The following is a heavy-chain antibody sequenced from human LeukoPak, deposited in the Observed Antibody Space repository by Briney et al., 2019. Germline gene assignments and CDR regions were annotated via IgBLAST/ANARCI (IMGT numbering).Heavy chain of an antibody. Sequence: PGGSLRLSCAASGFTFSDFAMHWVRQAPGKGLEWVALIQYDGSSKSYADSVKGRFTVSRDNSRNTLYLQMSSLRAEDTAVYYCARAPGYYSNPFFDYCGRGTLVTVSS. D-gene: IGHD4-11*01. CDR3: ARAPGYYSNPFFDY. CDR2: IQYDGSSK. V-gene: IGHV3-30*02. CDR1: GFTFSDFA. J-gene: IGHJ4*02.